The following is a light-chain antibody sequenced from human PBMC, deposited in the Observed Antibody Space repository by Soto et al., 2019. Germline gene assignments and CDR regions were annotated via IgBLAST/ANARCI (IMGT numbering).Light chain of an antibody. V-gene: IGLV2-8*01. J-gene: IGLJ1*01. CDR3: TSYAGGNNV. CDR1: SSDVGGYKY. Sequence: QSALTQPPSASGSPGQSVTISCTGTSSDVGGYKYVSWYQQHPGKVPKLMVYEVNKRPSGVPDRFSGSKSGNTASLTVSGFQAEDEADYYCTSYAGGNNVFGTGTKVTVL. CDR2: EVN.